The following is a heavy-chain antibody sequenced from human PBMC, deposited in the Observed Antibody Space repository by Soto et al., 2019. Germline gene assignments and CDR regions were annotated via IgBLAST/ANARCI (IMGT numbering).Heavy chain of an antibody. CDR3: ATAADSSGLLRYYYCMDV. V-gene: IGHV3-23*01. J-gene: IGHJ6*02. D-gene: IGHD6-19*01. CDR2: ISGSGGST. Sequence: GGSLRLSCAASGFTFSSYAMSWVRQAPGKGLEWVSAISGSGGSTYYADSVKGRFTISRDNSKNTLYLQMNSLRAEDTAVYYCATAADSSGLLRYYYCMDVWGPGTTVTRSS. CDR1: GFTFSSYA.